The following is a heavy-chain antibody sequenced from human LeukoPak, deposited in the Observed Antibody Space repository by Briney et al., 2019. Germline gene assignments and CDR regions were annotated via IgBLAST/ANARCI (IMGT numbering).Heavy chain of an antibody. CDR3: ARSRLLLDY. CDR2: INSSGGST. D-gene: IGHD2-21*02. Sequence: ASVKVSCKASGYTFITYYMHWVRQAPGQGLEWMGIINSSGGSTSYAQKFQGRVTMTGDTSTSTVYMELSSLRSEDTAVYYCARSRLLLDYWGQGTLVTVSS. V-gene: IGHV1-46*01. CDR1: GYTFITYY. J-gene: IGHJ4*02.